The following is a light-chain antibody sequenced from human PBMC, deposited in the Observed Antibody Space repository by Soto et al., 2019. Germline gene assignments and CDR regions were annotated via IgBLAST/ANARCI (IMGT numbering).Light chain of an antibody. V-gene: IGKV1-12*02. CDR3: QQANSFPFT. J-gene: IGKJ3*01. Sequence: DVQMTQSPSSVSASVGDRVTITCRASQDVSSWLAWYQQKPGKAPKLLLYAASTLQTGVPSRFSGSGSGTYFTLTISSLQPEDFATYYCQQANSFPFTFGPGTKVDIK. CDR1: QDVSSW. CDR2: AAS.